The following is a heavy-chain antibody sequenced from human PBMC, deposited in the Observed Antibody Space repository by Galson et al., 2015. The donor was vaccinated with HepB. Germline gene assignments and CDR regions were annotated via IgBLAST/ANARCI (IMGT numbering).Heavy chain of an antibody. Sequence: SVKVSCKASGYTFTSYGISWVRQAPGQGLEWMGWISAYNGNTNYAQKLQGRVTMTTDTSTSTAYMELRSLRSDDTAVYYCARETPPRFLEWLLFTGEDYYGMDVWGQGTTVTVSS. J-gene: IGHJ6*02. D-gene: IGHD3-3*01. CDR3: ARETPPRFLEWLLFTGEDYYGMDV. CDR2: ISAYNGNT. CDR1: GYTFTSYG. V-gene: IGHV1-18*04.